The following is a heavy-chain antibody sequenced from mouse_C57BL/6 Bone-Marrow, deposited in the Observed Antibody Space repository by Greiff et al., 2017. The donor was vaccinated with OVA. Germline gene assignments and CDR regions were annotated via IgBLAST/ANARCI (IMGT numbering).Heavy chain of an antibody. J-gene: IGHJ2*01. CDR3: ARNLYDSYFDY. CDR2: IWSGGST. CDR1: GFSLTSYG. V-gene: IGHV2-2*01. Sequence: VKLQQSGPGLVQPSPSLSITCTVSGFSLTSYGVHWVRQSPGKGLEWLGVIWSGGSTDYNDALISSLSTIKDNSKSQVFLQMSSLQADDTAIYYCARNLYDSYFDYWGQGTTLTVSS. D-gene: IGHD2-3*01.